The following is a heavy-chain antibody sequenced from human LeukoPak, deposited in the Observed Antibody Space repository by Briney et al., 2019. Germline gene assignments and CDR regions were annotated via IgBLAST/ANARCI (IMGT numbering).Heavy chain of an antibody. D-gene: IGHD4-17*01. CDR1: GFTFSSYS. Sequence: PGGSLRLSCAASGFTFSSYSMNWVRQAPGKGLVWVSHISTDARTITYADFVKGRFTISRDNAKNTLYLQMNSLRAEDTAVYYCAKGPYYGSLDSWGQGTLVTVSS. CDR2: ISTDARTI. CDR3: AKGPYYGSLDS. J-gene: IGHJ4*02. V-gene: IGHV3-74*01.